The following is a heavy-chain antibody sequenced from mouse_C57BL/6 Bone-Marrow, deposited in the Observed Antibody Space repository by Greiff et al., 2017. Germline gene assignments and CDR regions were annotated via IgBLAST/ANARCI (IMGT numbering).Heavy chain of an antibody. V-gene: IGHV1-15*01. CDR3: TRVRWLP. CDR2: IDPETGGT. D-gene: IGHD2-3*01. CDR1: GYTFTDYE. J-gene: IGHJ2*01. Sequence: LVESGAELVRPGASVTLSCKASGYTFTDYEMHWVKQTPVHGLEWIGAIDPETGGTAYNQKFKGKAILTADKSSSTAYMELRSLTSEDSAVYYCTRVRWLPWGQGTTLTVSS.